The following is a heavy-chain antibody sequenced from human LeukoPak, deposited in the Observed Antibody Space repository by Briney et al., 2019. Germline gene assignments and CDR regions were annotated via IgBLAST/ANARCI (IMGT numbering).Heavy chain of an antibody. CDR2: INPSGGST. Sequence: ASVKVSCKASGYTFTSYYMHWVRQAPGQGLEWMGIINPSGGSTSYAQKFQGRVTMTRDTSTSTVYMELSSLRSEDTAVYYCARMGLGYCSGGSCYYFDYWGQGTLVTVSS. V-gene: IGHV1-46*01. CDR3: ARMGLGYCSGGSCYYFDY. D-gene: IGHD2-15*01. CDR1: GYTFTSYY. J-gene: IGHJ4*02.